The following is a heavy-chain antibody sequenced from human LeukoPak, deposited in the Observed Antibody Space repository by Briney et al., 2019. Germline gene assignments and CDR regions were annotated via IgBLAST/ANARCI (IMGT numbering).Heavy chain of an antibody. V-gene: IGHV3-64*01. D-gene: IGHD3-3*01. CDR1: GFTFSSYA. CDR2: ISSNGGTT. Sequence: GGSLRLSCAASGFTFSSYAMHWVRQAPGKGLEYVSAISSNGGTTSYANSVKGRFTISRDNSKNTLYLQMGSLRAEDMAVYYCARGVPPPDYWGQGTLVTVFS. CDR3: ARGVPPPDY. J-gene: IGHJ4*02.